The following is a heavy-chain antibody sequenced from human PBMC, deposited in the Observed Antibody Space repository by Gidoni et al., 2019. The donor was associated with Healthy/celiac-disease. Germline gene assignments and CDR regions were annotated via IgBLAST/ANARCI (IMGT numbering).Heavy chain of an antibody. CDR1: GYTFTSYA. CDR2: INAGNGNT. D-gene: IGHD6-6*01. J-gene: IGHJ4*02. V-gene: IGHV1-3*01. Sequence: QVQLVQSGAEVKKPGASVKVSCKASGYTFTSYAMHWVRQAPGQRLEWMGWINAGNGNTKYSQKFQGRVTITRDTSASTAYMELSSLRSEDTAVYYCARPYSSSLYYFDYWGQGTLVTVSS. CDR3: ARPYSSSLYYFDY.